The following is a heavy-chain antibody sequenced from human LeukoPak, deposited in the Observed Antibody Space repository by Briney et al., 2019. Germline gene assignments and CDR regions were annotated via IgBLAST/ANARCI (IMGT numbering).Heavy chain of an antibody. V-gene: IGHV3-48*04. J-gene: IGHJ4*02. CDR3: AKDGLAAPPSFDY. Sequence: GGSLRLSCAASGFTFSNYDINWVRQAPGKGLEWVSYITSISDTMYYADSVKGRFTISRDNAKNSLFLQMNSLRAEDTAVYYCAKDGLAAPPSFDYWGQGTLVTVSS. CDR2: ITSISDTM. CDR1: GFTFSNYD. D-gene: IGHD6-6*01.